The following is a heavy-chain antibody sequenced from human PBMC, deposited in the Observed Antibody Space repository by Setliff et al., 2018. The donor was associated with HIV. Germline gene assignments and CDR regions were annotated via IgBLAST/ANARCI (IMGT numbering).Heavy chain of an antibody. Sequence: GASVKVSCKASGYTISAYYIHWVRLAPGQGLEWMGWINPNSGGPDYAQKFQDRVTMSWDASLTTAYMELRTLTSDDTAVYYCARGELLLSGGWLDPWGQGTLVTVSS. CDR1: GYTISAYY. D-gene: IGHD3-10*01. CDR3: ARGELLLSGGWLDP. J-gene: IGHJ5*02. CDR2: INPNSGGP. V-gene: IGHV1-2*02.